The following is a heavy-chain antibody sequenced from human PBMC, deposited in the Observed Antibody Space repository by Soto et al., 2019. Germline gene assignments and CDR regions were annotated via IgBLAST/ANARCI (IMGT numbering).Heavy chain of an antibody. J-gene: IGHJ5*02. D-gene: IGHD3-16*01. CDR3: AQDLRLVINS. V-gene: IGHV3-23*01. CDR2: ISRSGNST. CDR1: GLSFSSYA. Sequence: EVQVLESGGGLAQPGRSLRLSCAVSGLSFSSYAMTWVRQSPGKGLEWVSSISRSGNSTYSADSVRGRFTISRDNSKNTLYLQMNSLRAEDTALYHCAQDLRLVINSWGQGTLVTVSS.